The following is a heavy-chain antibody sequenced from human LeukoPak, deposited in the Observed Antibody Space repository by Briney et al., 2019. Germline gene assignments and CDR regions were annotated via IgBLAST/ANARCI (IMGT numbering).Heavy chain of an antibody. D-gene: IGHD1-1*01. CDR3: ARDLDSSNNWNYYYYGMDV. V-gene: IGHV1-3*01. CDR2: INAGIGNT. CDR1: GYTFTSYA. J-gene: IGHJ6*02. Sequence: GASVTVSFTASGYTFTSYAIHWVRQAPGQRLEWMGWINAGIGNTRYSQKFQGRVTIIRDTSASTAYMELSSLRSEDTAVYYCARDLDSSNNWNYYYYGMDVWGQGTTVTVSS.